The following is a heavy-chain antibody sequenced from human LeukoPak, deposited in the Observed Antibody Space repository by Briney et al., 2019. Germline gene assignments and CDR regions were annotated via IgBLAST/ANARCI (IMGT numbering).Heavy chain of an antibody. V-gene: IGHV1-2*06. J-gene: IGHJ3*02. Sequence: ASVKVSCKASGYTFTGYYMHWVRQAPGQGLEWMGRINPNSGGTNYAQKFQGRVTMTRDTSISTAYMELSRLRSDDTAVYYCASAVPAIVIPQNGFDIWGPGTMVTVSS. D-gene: IGHD1-26*01. CDR2: INPNSGGT. CDR3: ASAVPAIVIPQNGFDI. CDR1: GYTFTGYY.